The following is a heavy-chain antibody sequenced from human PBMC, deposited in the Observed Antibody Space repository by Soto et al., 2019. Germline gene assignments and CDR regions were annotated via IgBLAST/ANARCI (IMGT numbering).Heavy chain of an antibody. CDR1: GFTFSSYG. Sequence: GGSLRLSCAASGFTFSSYGMHWVRQAPGKGLEWVAVISYDGSNKYYADSVKGRFTISRDNSKNTLYLQMNSLRAEDTAVYYCAKESLNDAFDIWGQGTMVTVSS. CDR3: AKESLNDAFDI. V-gene: IGHV3-30*18. J-gene: IGHJ3*02. CDR2: ISYDGSNK.